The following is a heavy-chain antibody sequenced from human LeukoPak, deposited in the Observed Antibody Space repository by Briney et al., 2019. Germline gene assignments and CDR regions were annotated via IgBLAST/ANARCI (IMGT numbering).Heavy chain of an antibody. Sequence: GGSLRLSCAASGFTFSNYWMSWVRQAPGKGLEWVANIKQDGSEKNYVNSVKGRFTISRDNAKNSLYLQMNSLRAEDTAIYYCAREDDWNYEDYWGQGTLVTVYS. J-gene: IGHJ4*02. CDR1: GFTFSNYW. CDR2: IKQDGSEK. V-gene: IGHV3-7*01. CDR3: AREDDWNYEDY. D-gene: IGHD1-7*01.